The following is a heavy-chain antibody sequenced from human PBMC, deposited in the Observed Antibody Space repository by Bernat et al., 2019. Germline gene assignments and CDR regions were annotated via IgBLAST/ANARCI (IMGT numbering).Heavy chain of an antibody. Sequence: QVQLVQSGAEVKKPGASVKVSCKASGYTFTGYYMHWVRQAPGQGLEWMGWINPNSGGTNYEQKFQGWVTMTRDTSISTAYMELSRLRSDDTAAYYCARETRHVDYGDPDAFDIWGQGTMVTVSS. J-gene: IGHJ3*02. CDR2: INPNSGGT. CDR1: GYTFTGYY. V-gene: IGHV1-2*04. CDR3: ARETRHVDYGDPDAFDI. D-gene: IGHD4-17*01.